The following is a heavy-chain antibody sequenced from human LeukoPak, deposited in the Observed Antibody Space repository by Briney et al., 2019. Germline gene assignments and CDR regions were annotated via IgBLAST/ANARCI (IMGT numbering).Heavy chain of an antibody. J-gene: IGHJ4*02. CDR3: AKGGCSGGSCYYPYYFDY. D-gene: IGHD2-15*01. CDR2: ISGSGGST. Sequence: GGSLRLSCAASGFTFSSYAMSWVRQAPGKGLEWVSAISGSGGSTYYADSVKGRFTISRDNPKNTLYLQMNSLRAEDTAVYYCAKGGCSGGSCYYPYYFDYWGQGTLVTVSS. V-gene: IGHV3-23*01. CDR1: GFTFSSYA.